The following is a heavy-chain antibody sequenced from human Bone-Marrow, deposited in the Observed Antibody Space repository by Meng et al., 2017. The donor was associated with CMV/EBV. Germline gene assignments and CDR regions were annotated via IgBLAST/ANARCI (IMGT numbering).Heavy chain of an antibody. Sequence: GESLKISCRVSGNRFSNYCIGWGRQTPGKGLDWIAIIYPGDSDAVHNPFFQGRVTIAADKSISTAYLQWSSLRASDTAMYYCVRRVHFGTESGIWGQGTMVTVSS. CDR2: IYPGDSDA. J-gene: IGHJ3*02. V-gene: IGHV5-51*01. CDR1: GNRFSNYC. D-gene: IGHD3-16*01. CDR3: VRRVHFGTESGI.